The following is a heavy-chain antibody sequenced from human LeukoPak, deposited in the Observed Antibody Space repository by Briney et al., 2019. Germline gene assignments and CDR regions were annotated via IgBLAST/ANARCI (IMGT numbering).Heavy chain of an antibody. CDR2: IGYDGSRK. V-gene: IGHV3-30-3*01. Sequence: GRSLRLSCAASGFTFSSYAMHWVRQAPGKGLEWVAVIGYDGSRKNYAASVKGRFTISRDNSNNTLSLQMSSLRGVDTAVYFCAREGGATTVYFDQWGQGALVTVSS. D-gene: IGHD1-26*01. J-gene: IGHJ4*02. CDR3: AREGGATTVYFDQ. CDR1: GFTFSSYA.